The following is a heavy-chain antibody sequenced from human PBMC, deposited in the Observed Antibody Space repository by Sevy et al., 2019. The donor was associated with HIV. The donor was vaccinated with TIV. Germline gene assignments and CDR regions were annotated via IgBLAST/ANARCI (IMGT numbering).Heavy chain of an antibody. J-gene: IGHJ4*02. Sequence: GGCLRLCCAASGFTFSSHSMNWVRQTPGKGLECISYMSGTGNTIYYADSVKGRFTISRDNAKNSPYLQLKSLRDEDTAIYYCARVPPYYDSNVSDFWGQGSLVTVSS. CDR3: ARVPPYYDSNVSDF. V-gene: IGHV3-48*02. CDR1: GFTFSSHS. CDR2: MSGTGNTI. D-gene: IGHD3-22*01.